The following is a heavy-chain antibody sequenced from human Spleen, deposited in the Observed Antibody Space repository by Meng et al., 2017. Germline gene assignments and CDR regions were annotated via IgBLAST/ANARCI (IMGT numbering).Heavy chain of an antibody. D-gene: IGHD1-26*01. V-gene: IGHV4-4*02. CDR3: ARGGIVGTTTGIDF. J-gene: IGHJ4*02. CDR1: GASITNENW. CDR2: IYHSGST. Sequence: QGQLQEAGPGLVKPSGTLSPTCVVSGASITNENWWTWLRQPPGKGLEWIGEIYHSGSTNYNPSLRGRVTMSVDKSKNQFSLKLSPVTAADTAVYYCARGGIVGTTTGIDFWGQGTLVTVSS.